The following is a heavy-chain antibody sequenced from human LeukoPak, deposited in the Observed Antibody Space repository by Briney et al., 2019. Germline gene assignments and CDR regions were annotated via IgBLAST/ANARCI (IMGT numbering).Heavy chain of an antibody. J-gene: IGHJ5*02. CDR3: AANTELERPEGDGFDP. Sequence: GASVKVSCKASGFTFTSSAVQWVRQARGQRLEWIGWIVVGSGNTNYAQKFQERVTITRDMSTSTAYMELSSLRSEDTAVYYCAANTELERPEGDGFDPWGQGTLVTVSS. CDR1: GFTFTSSA. V-gene: IGHV1-58*01. D-gene: IGHD1-1*01. CDR2: IVVGSGNT.